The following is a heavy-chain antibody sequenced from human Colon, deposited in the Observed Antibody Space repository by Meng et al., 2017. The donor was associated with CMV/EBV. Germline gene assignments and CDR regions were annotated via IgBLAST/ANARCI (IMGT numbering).Heavy chain of an antibody. CDR3: ATVSSGYYLYFQH. D-gene: IGHD3-22*01. CDR2: IKPNSGGT. Sequence: GPRVQCGAEGKKPGAAVKGSCKASRDTFTGDIMPWVRQAPGQELEWMGGIKPNSGGTNYAQKFQGRVTMTRDTSISTAYMELSRLRSDDTAVYYCATVSSGYYLYFQHWGQGTLVTVSS. J-gene: IGHJ1*01. CDR1: RDTFTGDI. V-gene: IGHV1-2*02.